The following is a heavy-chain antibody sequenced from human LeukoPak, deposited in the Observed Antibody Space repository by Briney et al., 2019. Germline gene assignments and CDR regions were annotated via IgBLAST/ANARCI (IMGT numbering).Heavy chain of an antibody. Sequence: ASVKVSCKASGYTFTSYYMHWVRQAPGQGLEWMGIINPSGGSTSYAQKFQGRVTMTRDTSTSTVYMELSSLKSEDTAVYYCANFRVVPPKPDAFDIWGQGTMVTVSS. CDR1: GYTFTSYY. D-gene: IGHD2-15*01. V-gene: IGHV1-46*01. CDR2: INPSGGST. J-gene: IGHJ3*02. CDR3: ANFRVVPPKPDAFDI.